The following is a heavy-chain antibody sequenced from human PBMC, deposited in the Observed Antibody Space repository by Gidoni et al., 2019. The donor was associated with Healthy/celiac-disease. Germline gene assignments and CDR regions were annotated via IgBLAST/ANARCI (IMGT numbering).Heavy chain of an antibody. CDR2: ISYDGRNK. V-gene: IGHV3-30*04. J-gene: IGHJ6*02. CDR3: AREFGSSSWYGRGYYYYGMDV. CDR1: DFTFRGYA. Sequence: QVQLVESGGGVVQPGRSLRRACDASDFTFRGYAMQWGRQAPGKGLEWVAVISYDGRNKYYADSVKGRFTTSRDNSKNTLYLQMNSLRAEDTAVYYCAREFGSSSWYGRGYYYYGMDVWGQGTTVTVSS. D-gene: IGHD6-13*01.